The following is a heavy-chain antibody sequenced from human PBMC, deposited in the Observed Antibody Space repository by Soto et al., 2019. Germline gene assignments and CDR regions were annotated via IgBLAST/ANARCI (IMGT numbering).Heavy chain of an antibody. CDR1: GYSFTDCH. Sequence: ASVEVSCKGSGYSFTDCHIHWVRQAPGQGLEWLGRINPKRGGTSTAQKFQGWVTMTTDTSISTASMELTRLTSDYTAIYYCARGDSTXCSNGVCSFFYNRDMDVWGQGTTVTVSS. V-gene: IGHV1-2*04. CDR3: ARGDSTXCSNGVCSFFYNRDMDV. D-gene: IGHD2-8*01. CDR2: INPKRGGT. J-gene: IGHJ6*02.